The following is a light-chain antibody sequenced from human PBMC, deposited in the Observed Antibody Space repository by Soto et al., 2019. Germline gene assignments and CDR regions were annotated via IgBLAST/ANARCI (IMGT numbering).Light chain of an antibody. CDR3: MQALQTPWT. CDR2: LAS. V-gene: IGKV2-28*01. J-gene: IGKJ1*01. CDR1: QSLLHSNGYKY. Sequence: IVRTQSALSLPVTPGKPASISCRSSQSLLHSNGYKYLDWYLQEPGQSPHPXXSLASNRASGVPDRFSGSGSGTDFTLKLSRVEHEDVGVYYRMQALQTPWTFGQGTQVDIK.